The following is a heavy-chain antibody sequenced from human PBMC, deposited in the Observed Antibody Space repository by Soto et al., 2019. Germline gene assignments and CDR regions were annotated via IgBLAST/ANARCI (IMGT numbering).Heavy chain of an antibody. CDR2: IIPIFGTA. CDR3: ARDPDSVDEILTGYSYYYYGMDV. CDR1: GCTFSSYA. V-gene: IGHV1-69*13. D-gene: IGHD3-9*01. J-gene: IGHJ6*02. Sequence: SVKVSCKASGCTFSSYAISWVRQAPGQGLEWMGGIIPIFGTANYAQKFQGRVTITADESTSTAYMELSSLRSEDTAVYYCARDPDSVDEILTGYSYYYYGMDVWGQGTTVTVSS.